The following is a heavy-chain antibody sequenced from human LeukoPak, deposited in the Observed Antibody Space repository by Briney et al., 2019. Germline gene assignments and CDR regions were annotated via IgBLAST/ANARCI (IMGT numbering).Heavy chain of an antibody. Sequence: SETLSLTCTVSGGSISSINYYWGWIRQAPGRGLECIGNIYYVGTTYYNPSLRSRVTISVDTSKGQFSLKLSSVTAADTAVYYCARIRSYYDSSGDHDAFDIWGQGTMVTVSS. CDR3: ARIRSYYDSSGDHDAFDI. J-gene: IGHJ3*02. D-gene: IGHD3-22*01. CDR1: GGSISSINYY. V-gene: IGHV4-39*07. CDR2: IYYVGTT.